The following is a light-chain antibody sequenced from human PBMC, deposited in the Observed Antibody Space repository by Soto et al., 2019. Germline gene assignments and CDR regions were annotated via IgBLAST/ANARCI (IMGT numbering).Light chain of an antibody. V-gene: IGKV1-33*01. CDR2: DAS. CDR1: QDITDY. J-gene: IGKJ4*01. CDR3: QQSEALVLS. Sequence: DIQMTQSPSSLSASVGDRVTITCQASQDITDYLHWYQQKPGKAPRLLIYDASNLETGVPSRFSGSGSGTDFSFTISSLQPEGIATYYCQQSEALVLSFGGGTKVEIK.